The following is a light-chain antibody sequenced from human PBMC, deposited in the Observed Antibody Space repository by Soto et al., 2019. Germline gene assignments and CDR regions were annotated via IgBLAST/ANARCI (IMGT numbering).Light chain of an antibody. J-gene: IGKJ1*01. V-gene: IGKV1-39*01. CDR1: QGISSY. CDR2: AAS. CDR3: QQSYSRVT. Sequence: DIQMTQSPSSLSASVGDRVTITCRASQGISSYLSWYQQKPGKAPKLLIYAASSLQGGVPSRFSGSGSGTDFTLTISSLQPEDFATYYCQQSYSRVTFGQGTKVDIK.